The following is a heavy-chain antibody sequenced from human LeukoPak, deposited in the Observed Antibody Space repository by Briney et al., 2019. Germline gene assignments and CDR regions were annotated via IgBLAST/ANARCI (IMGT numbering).Heavy chain of an antibody. J-gene: IGHJ4*02. CDR1: GGSISSYY. CDR3: ARGSSSSWYGGFDY. Sequence: PSETLSLTCNVSGGSISSYYWSWIRQPAGKGLEWIGRINTSGTSNYNPSLRSRVTISVDTSKNQFSLKLSSVTAADTAVYYCARGSSSSWYGGFDYWGQGTLVTVSS. D-gene: IGHD6-13*01. CDR2: INTSGTS. V-gene: IGHV4-4*07.